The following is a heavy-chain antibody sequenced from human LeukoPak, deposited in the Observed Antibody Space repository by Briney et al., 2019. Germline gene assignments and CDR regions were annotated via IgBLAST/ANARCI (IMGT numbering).Heavy chain of an antibody. CDR1: GGTFSSYA. CDR3: ARVAMITFGGVIVSNYMDV. CDR2: IIPIFGTA. V-gene: IGHV1-69*05. D-gene: IGHD3-16*02. J-gene: IGHJ6*03. Sequence: SVKVSCKASGGTFSSYAISWVRQAPGQGLEWMGRIIPIFGTANYAQKFQGRVTITTDESTSTAYMELSSLRSEDTAVYYCARVAMITFGGVIVSNYMDVWGKGTTVTVSS.